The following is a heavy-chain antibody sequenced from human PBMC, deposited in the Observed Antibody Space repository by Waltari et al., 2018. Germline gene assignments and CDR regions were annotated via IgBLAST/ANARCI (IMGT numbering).Heavy chain of an antibody. CDR1: GFTFSSYD. D-gene: IGHD5-12*01. J-gene: IGHJ4*02. CDR2: IGTAGET. V-gene: IGHV3-13*01. Sequence: EVQLVESGGGLVQPGGSLRLSCAASGFTFSSYDMHWVRQATGKGLEWVSAIGTAGETDDPGSVKGRFTISRENAKNALYLQMNSLRAEDTAVYYCARATYSGRPDYWGQGTLVTVSS. CDR3: ARATYSGRPDY.